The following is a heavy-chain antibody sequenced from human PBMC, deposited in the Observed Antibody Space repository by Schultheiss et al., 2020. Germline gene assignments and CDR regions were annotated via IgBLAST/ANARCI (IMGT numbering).Heavy chain of an antibody. Sequence: SETLSLTCAVYGGSFSGYYWSWIRQPPGKGLEWIGEINHSGSTNYNPSLKSRVSISVDTSKNQFSLKLSSVTAADTAVYYCARRLGRMPRYGPPLVWGQGTLVTGSS. CDR3: ARRLGRMPRYGPPLV. V-gene: IGHV4-34*01. D-gene: IGHD2-15*01. CDR2: INHSGST. J-gene: IGHJ4*02. CDR1: GGSFSGYY.